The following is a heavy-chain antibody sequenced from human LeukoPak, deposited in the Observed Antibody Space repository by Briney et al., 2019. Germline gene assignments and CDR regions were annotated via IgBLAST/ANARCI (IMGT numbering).Heavy chain of an antibody. CDR2: IYTSGST. J-gene: IGHJ6*02. CDR3: ARGGPYYCYGMDV. CDR1: GGSISRYY. D-gene: IGHD3-16*01. V-gene: IGHV4-4*09. Sequence: PSETLSLTCTVSGGSISRYYWSWIRQPPGKGLEWVGYIYTSGSTNYNPSLKSRVTISVDASKNQFSLKLSSVTAADTAVYYCARGGPYYCYGMDVWGQGTTVTVSS.